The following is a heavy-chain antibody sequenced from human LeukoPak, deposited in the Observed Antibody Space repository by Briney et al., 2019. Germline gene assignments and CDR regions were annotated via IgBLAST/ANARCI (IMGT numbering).Heavy chain of an antibody. J-gene: IGHJ4*02. CDR2: ISYDGSNK. D-gene: IGHD3-22*01. V-gene: IGHV3-30*18. CDR1: GFTFSSYG. CDR3: AKKNAGYYDSSGYRYDY. Sequence: GGSLRLSCAASGFTFSSYGMHWVRQAPGKGLEWVAVISYDGSNKYYADSVKGRFTISRDNSKNTLYLQMNSLRAEDTAVYYCAKKNAGYYDSSGYRYDYWGQGTLVTVSS.